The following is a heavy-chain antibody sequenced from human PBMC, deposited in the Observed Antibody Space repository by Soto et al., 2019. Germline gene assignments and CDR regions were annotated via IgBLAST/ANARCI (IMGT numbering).Heavy chain of an antibody. CDR3: ARESGGATATLDYYYFYMDV. J-gene: IGHJ6*03. V-gene: IGHV1-2*02. CDR2: INPNGGAT. CDR1: GDSFNDYY. D-gene: IGHD5-12*01. Sequence: ASVKVSCKTSGDSFNDYYIHWVRQAPGQGLEWMGWINPNGGATKYAQKFQGRVTVTRDTSIRTVYMELSSLRSDDTAVYYCARESGGATATLDYYYFYMDVWGKGTKVTAP.